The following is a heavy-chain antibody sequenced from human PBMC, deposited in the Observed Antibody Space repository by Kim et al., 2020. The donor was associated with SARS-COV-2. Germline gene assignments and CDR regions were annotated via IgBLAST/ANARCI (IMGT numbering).Heavy chain of an antibody. Sequence: SETLSLTCAVSGASISGYWSWIRQPPGKSLEFIAYAHHTGSATYNPSLKSRVTISVDTSRNYISLKLTSLTATDTAIYYCARLDYGDYDEAFDLWGPGILVTVSS. D-gene: IGHD4-17*01. CDR1: GASISGY. CDR2: AHHTGSA. J-gene: IGHJ3*01. V-gene: IGHV4-59*08. CDR3: ARLDYGDYDEAFDL.